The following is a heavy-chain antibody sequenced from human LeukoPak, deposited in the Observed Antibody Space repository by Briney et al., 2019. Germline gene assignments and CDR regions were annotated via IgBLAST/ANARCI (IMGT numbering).Heavy chain of an antibody. V-gene: IGHV3-53*01. CDR2: IYSGGST. D-gene: IGHD6-13*01. CDR1: GFTVSSNY. Sequence: GGSLRLSCAASGFTVSSNYMSWVRQAPGKGLEWVSVIYSGGSTYYADSVKGRFTISRDNSKNTLYLQMNSLGAEDTAVYYCARGPYSSSWYGVAGSYYYYGMDVWGQGTTVTVSS. CDR3: ARGPYSSSWYGVAGSYYYYGMDV. J-gene: IGHJ6*02.